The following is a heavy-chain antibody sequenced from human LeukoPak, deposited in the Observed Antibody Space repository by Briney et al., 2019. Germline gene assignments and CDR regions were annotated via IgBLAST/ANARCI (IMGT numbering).Heavy chain of an antibody. CDR2: INWNGGRT. Sequence: PGGSLTLSCEDSGFTFRSYEMNWVRQAPGKGLEWVSGINWNGGRTGYADSMKGRFIISRDNAKNSLYLQVNSLRAEDTALYYCARNFGGGDSSGPYYWGQGTLVTVSS. J-gene: IGHJ4*02. CDR1: GFTFRSYE. V-gene: IGHV3-20*04. CDR3: ARNFGGGDSSGPYY. D-gene: IGHD3-22*01.